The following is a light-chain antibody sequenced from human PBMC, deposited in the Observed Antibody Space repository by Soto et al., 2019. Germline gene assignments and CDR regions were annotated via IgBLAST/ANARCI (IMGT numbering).Light chain of an antibody. CDR2: YDT. Sequence: SYELTQPPSVSVAPGETARITCGGNNIGSKSVHWYQQKPGQAPVLVIYYDTERPSGIPERFSGSNSGNTATLTISRVEAGDEADYYCQVWDSSSDHYVFGTGTKLTVL. CDR3: QVWDSSSDHYV. J-gene: IGLJ1*01. CDR1: NIGSKS. V-gene: IGLV3-21*04.